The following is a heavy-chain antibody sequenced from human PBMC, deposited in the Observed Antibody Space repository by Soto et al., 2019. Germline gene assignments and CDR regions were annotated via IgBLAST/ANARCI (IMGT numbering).Heavy chain of an antibody. V-gene: IGHV3-11*01. Sequence: GGSLRLSCAASGFTFSDSYMSWIRQAPGKGLEWISYITFSGNTVYYADSLKGRFTISRDNTKNSLYLQMNRLRAEDTAVYYCARVSWREKYGMDVWGQGTTVTVSS. CDR1: GFTFSDSY. J-gene: IGHJ6*02. CDR3: ARVSWREKYGMDV. CDR2: ITFSGNTV.